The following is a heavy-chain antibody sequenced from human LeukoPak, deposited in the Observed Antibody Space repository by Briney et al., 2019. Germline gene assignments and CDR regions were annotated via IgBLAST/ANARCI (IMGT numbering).Heavy chain of an antibody. V-gene: IGHV3-15*01. CDR3: TTTVTTRGYYYYYMDV. J-gene: IGHJ6*03. Sequence: GGSLRLSCAASGFTFSNAWMSWVRQAPGKGLEWVGRIKSKTDGGTTDYAAPVKGRFTISRDDSKNTPYLQMNSLKTEDTAVYYCTTTVTTRGYYYYYMDVWGKGTRSPSP. CDR2: IKSKTDGGTT. CDR1: GFTFSNAW. D-gene: IGHD4-11*01.